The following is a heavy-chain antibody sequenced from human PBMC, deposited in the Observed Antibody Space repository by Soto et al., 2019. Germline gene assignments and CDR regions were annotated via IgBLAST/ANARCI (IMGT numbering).Heavy chain of an antibody. CDR2: IVPLPGTT. CDR1: GGTFTKYA. Sequence: QVQLVQSGAAVRKPGSSVKVSCKASGGTFTKYAITWVRQAPRQGLEWMGGIVPLPGTTNYAQKFRGRVTISADESTSTAWLELSSMRAEDTAVYYCASGVEGLGGSSGWPDYAFDVWGQGTMVIVSS. D-gene: IGHD6-19*01. V-gene: IGHV1-69*01. CDR3: ASGVEGLGGSSGWPDYAFDV. J-gene: IGHJ3*01.